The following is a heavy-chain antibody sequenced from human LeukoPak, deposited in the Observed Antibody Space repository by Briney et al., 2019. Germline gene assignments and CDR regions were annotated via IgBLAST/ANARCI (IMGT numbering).Heavy chain of an antibody. J-gene: IGHJ6*03. V-gene: IGHV3-48*03. CDR1: GFTFSSYE. Sequence: GGSLRLSCAASGFTFSSYEMNWVRQAPGKGLEWVSYISSSGSTIYYADSVKGRFTISRDNAKNSLYLQMNSLRAEDTAVYYCARDPRGVSTAEYYMDVWGKGTTVTISS. CDR3: ARDPRGVSTAEYYMDV. CDR2: ISSSGSTI. D-gene: IGHD2-21*02.